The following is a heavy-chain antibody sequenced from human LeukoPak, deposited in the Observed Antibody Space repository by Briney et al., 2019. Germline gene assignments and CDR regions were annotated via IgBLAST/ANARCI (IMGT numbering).Heavy chain of an antibody. CDR2: IYHSGST. J-gene: IGHJ4*02. Sequence: SETLSLTCAVSGYSISSGYYWGWIRQPPGKGLEWIGSIYHSGSTYYNPSLKSRVTISVDTSKDQFSLNLSSVTAADTAVYYCARDYSNYVGSPTFDYWGQGTLVTVSS. CDR3: ARDYSNYVGSPTFDY. CDR1: GYSISSGYY. D-gene: IGHD4-11*01. V-gene: IGHV4-38-2*02.